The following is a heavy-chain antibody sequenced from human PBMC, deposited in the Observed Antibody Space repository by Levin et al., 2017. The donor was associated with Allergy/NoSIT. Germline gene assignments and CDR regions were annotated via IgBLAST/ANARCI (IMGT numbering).Heavy chain of an antibody. CDR1: GYTFTTYD. V-gene: IGHV1-18*01. Sequence: EASVKVSCKASGYTFTTYDITWARQAPGQGLEWMGWISTYNGNTNYAQKFQGRVTLTTDKSTSTAYMELRSLRSDDTAVYYCARGGSSAGYDYWGHGSLVTVSS. D-gene: IGHD6-25*01. J-gene: IGHJ4*01. CDR2: ISTYNGNT. CDR3: ARGGSSAGYDY.